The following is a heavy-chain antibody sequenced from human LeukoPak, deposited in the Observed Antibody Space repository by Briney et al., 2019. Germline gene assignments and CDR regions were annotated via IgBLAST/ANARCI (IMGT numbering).Heavy chain of an antibody. D-gene: IGHD3-10*01. J-gene: IGHJ2*01. CDR2: MHPSGSN. V-gene: IGHV4-4*07. CDR3: ARAQGVDYYGSGTYYNWYFDL. Sequence: PSDTLSLTCSVSGDSISSYYWSWIRQAAGKGLEWIGRMHPSGSNHYNPSLKSRVTMSTDTSKNQFSLKLTSVTAADTAVYYCARAQGVDYYGSGTYYNWYFDLWGRGTLVTVSS. CDR1: GDSISSYY.